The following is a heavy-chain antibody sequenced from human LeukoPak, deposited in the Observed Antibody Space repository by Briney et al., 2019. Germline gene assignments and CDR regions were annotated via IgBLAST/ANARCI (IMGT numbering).Heavy chain of an antibody. CDR3: ARVRIVGSTYDAFDI. D-gene: IGHD1-26*01. J-gene: IGHJ3*02. CDR1: GFTFSSYS. Sequence: PGGSLRLSCAASGFTFSSYSMICVRQAPGKGLEWVSSISSSSSYIYYADSVKGRFTISRDNAKNSLYLQMNSLRAEDTAVYYCARVRIVGSTYDAFDIWGQGTMVTVSS. V-gene: IGHV3-21*01. CDR2: ISSSSSYI.